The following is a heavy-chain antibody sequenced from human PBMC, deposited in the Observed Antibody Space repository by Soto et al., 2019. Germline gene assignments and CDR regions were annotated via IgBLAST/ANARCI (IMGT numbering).Heavy chain of an antibody. CDR2: INHSGTT. Sequence: SETLSLTCAVSCGSFSGFYWTWIRQPPGEGLEWIGEINHSGTTNFNPSLRSRLTISLDSSKKHFSLKLTSMTAADAAVYYCARADRTLVTSYGLDVWGQGTTVTVSS. J-gene: IGHJ6*02. V-gene: IGHV4-34*01. CDR3: ARADRTLVTSYGLDV. CDR1: CGSFSGFY. D-gene: IGHD2-21*02.